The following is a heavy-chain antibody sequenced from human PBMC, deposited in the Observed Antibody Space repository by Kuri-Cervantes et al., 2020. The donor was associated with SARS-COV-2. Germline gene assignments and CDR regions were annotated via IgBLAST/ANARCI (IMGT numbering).Heavy chain of an antibody. Sequence: GESLKISCVASGFTFSSYSMNWVRQAPGKGLEWVSSISSSSSYIYYADSVKGRFTISRDNAKNSLYLQMNSLRAEDTAVYYCARDRGEDIVVVVAASAYDYWGQGTLVTVSS. J-gene: IGHJ4*02. CDR1: GFTFSSYS. CDR2: ISSSSSYI. V-gene: IGHV3-21*01. D-gene: IGHD2-15*01. CDR3: ARDRGEDIVVVVAASAYDY.